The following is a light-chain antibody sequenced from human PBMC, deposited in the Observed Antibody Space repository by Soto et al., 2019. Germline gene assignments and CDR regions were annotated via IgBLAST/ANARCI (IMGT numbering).Light chain of an antibody. CDR2: AAS. CDR3: QHSYNMPRAT. Sequence: IQLTQSPSSLSASVGDRVTITCRASQSISSWLAWYQQKPGKAPKVLIYAASSLQSGVPPRFSGSGSGTDFTLTISSLEPEDFATYFCQHSYNMPRATFGQGTKV. CDR1: QSISSW. J-gene: IGKJ1*01. V-gene: IGKV1-39*01.